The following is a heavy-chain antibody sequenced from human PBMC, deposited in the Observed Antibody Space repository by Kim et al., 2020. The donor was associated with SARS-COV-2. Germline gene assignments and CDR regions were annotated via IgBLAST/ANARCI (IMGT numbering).Heavy chain of an antibody. D-gene: IGHD1-1*01. V-gene: IGHV3-21*01. J-gene: IGHJ6*02. Sequence: VKGRFTISRDNAKNSLYLQMNSLRAEDTAVYYCARELGTSYYYYYGMDVWGQGTTVTVSS. CDR3: ARELGTSYYYYYGMDV.